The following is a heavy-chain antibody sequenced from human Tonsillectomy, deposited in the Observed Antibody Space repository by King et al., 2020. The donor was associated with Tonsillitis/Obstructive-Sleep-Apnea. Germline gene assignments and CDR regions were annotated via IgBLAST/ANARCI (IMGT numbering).Heavy chain of an antibody. D-gene: IGHD3-16*02. Sequence: QLVQSGGGLVQPGRSLRLSCTASGFTFGDYAMSWVRQAPGKGLEWVGFSRGKAYGGTTEYAASVKGRFTIFRDDSKSVAYLRMNSLKTEDTAVYYCARGQWRRVRLEKLSYYHFYMDVWGKGTTVTVSS. J-gene: IGHJ6*03. V-gene: IGHV3-49*04. CDR2: SRGKAYGGTT. CDR3: ARGQWRRVRLEKLSYYHFYMDV. CDR1: GFTFGDYA.